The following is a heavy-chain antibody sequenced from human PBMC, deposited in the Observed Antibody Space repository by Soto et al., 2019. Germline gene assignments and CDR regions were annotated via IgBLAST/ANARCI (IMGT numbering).Heavy chain of an antibody. CDR2: INSDGSST. V-gene: IGHV3-74*01. CDR1: GFTFNSYW. J-gene: IGHJ4*02. D-gene: IGHD7-27*01. CDR3: ASSLLTPFDC. Sequence: PGGSLRLSCAASGFTFNSYWIHWVRQAPGKGLVWVSRINSDGSSTFYADSVKGRFTISRDNAKNTLYLQMNSLMAEDTAVYYCASSLLTPFDCWGQGTLVTVSS.